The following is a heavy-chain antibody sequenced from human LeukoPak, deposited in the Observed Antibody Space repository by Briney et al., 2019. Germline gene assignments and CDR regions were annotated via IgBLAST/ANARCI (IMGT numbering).Heavy chain of an antibody. CDR3: ARRIAAADAFDI. J-gene: IGHJ3*02. CDR1: GGSISSYH. V-gene: IGHV4-59*08. Sequence: SETLSLTCIVSGGSISSYHWSWIRQPPGKGLEWIGYIYYSGSTNYNASLKSRVTISVDTSKNQFSLKLSSVTAADTAVYYCARRIAAADAFDIWGQGTMVTVSS. D-gene: IGHD6-13*01. CDR2: IYYSGST.